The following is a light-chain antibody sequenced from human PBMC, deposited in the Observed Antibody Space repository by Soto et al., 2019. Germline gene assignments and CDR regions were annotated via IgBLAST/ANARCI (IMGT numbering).Light chain of an antibody. CDR2: KNN. Sequence: QSVLTQPPSVSGAPGQTITMSCTGSGSNVGASYDVHWYQVLPGAGPRLLIYKNNNRPSGVPDRFSGSKSGTSASLAITGLRAEDEAAYYCQSYDNILSGPLFGGGTKVTVL. V-gene: IGLV1-40*01. CDR3: QSYDNILSGPL. J-gene: IGLJ3*02. CDR1: GSNVGASYD.